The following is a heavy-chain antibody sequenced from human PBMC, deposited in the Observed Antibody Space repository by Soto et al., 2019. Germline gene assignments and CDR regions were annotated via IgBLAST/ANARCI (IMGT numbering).Heavy chain of an antibody. Sequence: SVKVSCKASGGTFSSYAISWVRQAPGQGLEWMGGIIPIFGTANYAQKFQGRVTITADESTSTAYMELSSLRSEDTAVYYCARDLLYYDSSGYGSPNWGQATLVTVSS. CDR3: ARDLLYYDSSGYGSPN. D-gene: IGHD3-22*01. J-gene: IGHJ4*02. V-gene: IGHV1-69*13. CDR2: IIPIFGTA. CDR1: GGTFSSYA.